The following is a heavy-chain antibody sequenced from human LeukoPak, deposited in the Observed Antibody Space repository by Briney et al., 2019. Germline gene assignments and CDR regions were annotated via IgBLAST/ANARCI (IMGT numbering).Heavy chain of an antibody. CDR2: INEGGNEK. Sequence: GGSLRLSCAASGFTFRNYWMSWVRQVPGKGLEWVVNINEGGNEKNYVDSVKGRFTASRDNAQNSLYLQMNSLRVEDTAVYYCARHPNSNCDHWGQGTLVTVSS. V-gene: IGHV3-7*03. D-gene: IGHD4/OR15-4a*01. J-gene: IGHJ4*02. CDR1: GFTFRNYW. CDR3: ARHPNSNCDH.